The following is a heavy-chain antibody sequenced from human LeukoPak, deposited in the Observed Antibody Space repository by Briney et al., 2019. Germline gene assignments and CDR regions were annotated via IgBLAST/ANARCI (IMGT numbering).Heavy chain of an antibody. CDR3: AKEGLRFFDF. CDR1: AFTFSRYG. Sequence: GGSLRLSCAASAFTFSRYGMHWVRQAPGKGLEWVAFIRYDGSNKYYADSVKGRFTISRDNSKRTLYLQMNSLRSEDTAVYYCAKEGLRFFDFWGQGTLVTVSS. J-gene: IGHJ4*02. CDR2: IRYDGSNK. V-gene: IGHV3-30*02. D-gene: IGHD5-12*01.